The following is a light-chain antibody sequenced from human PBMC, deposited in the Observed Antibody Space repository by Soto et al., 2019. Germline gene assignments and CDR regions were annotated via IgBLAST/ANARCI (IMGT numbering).Light chain of an antibody. J-gene: IGKJ1*01. CDR2: GTS. CDR1: QSVSGN. Sequence: DIVMTQSPVTLSVSPGEGATLSCRASQSVSGNLAWYQQRPGQAPRLLIYGTSTRATDIPDRFSGSGSGTEFTLTISSLQSEDFAVYYCQQYNDWPKTFGQGTKVEI. CDR3: QQYNDWPKT. V-gene: IGKV3-15*01.